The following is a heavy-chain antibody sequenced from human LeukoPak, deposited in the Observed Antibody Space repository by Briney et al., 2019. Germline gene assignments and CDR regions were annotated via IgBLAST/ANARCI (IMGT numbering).Heavy chain of an antibody. V-gene: IGHV3-53*01. D-gene: IGHD6-13*01. CDR1: GFTVSSNY. Sequence: GGSLRLSCAASGFTVSSNYMGWVRQAPGKGLEWVSVIYSGGSTYYADSVKGRFTISRDNSKNTLYLQMNSLRAEDTAVYYCARLLYSSSWYLGAFDIWGQGTMVTVSS. CDR2: IYSGGST. CDR3: ARLLYSSSWYLGAFDI. J-gene: IGHJ3*02.